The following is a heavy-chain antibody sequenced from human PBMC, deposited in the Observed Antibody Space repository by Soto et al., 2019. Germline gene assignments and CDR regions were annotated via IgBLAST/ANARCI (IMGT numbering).Heavy chain of an antibody. CDR3: ARAAYLHGMDV. J-gene: IGHJ6*02. Sequence: GGSLRLSCAASGYTFSDHYMDWVRQAPGKGLEWVGRIKNRANSNTTHYARHVRGRFTVSKDDSKNSLYLEMNSLTTDDTAVYYCARAAYLHGMDVWGLGTTVTVSS. CDR1: GYTFSDHY. CDR2: IKNRANSNTT. D-gene: IGHD3-16*01. V-gene: IGHV3-72*01.